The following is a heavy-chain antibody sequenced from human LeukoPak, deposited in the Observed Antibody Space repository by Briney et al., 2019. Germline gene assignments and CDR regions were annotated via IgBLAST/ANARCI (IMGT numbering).Heavy chain of an antibody. CDR2: ISSSGSTI. D-gene: IGHD3-22*01. Sequence: GGSLRLSCAASGFTFSDYYMSWIRQAPGKGLEWVSYISSSGSTIYYADSVKGRFTISRDNAKNSLYLQMNSLRAEDTAVYYCATTRLYYYDSSGYYTLNYWGQGTLVTVSS. CDR3: ATTRLYYYDSSGYYTLNY. J-gene: IGHJ4*02. V-gene: IGHV3-11*04. CDR1: GFTFSDYY.